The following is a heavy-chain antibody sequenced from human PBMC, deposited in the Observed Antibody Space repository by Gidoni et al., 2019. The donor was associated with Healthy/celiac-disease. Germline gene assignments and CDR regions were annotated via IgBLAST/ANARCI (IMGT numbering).Heavy chain of an antibody. V-gene: IGHV3-49*04. CDR3: SGTGTTLDY. CDR2: IRSKAYGGTT. Sequence: EVQLVESGGGLVQPGRSLRLSCTASGFTFGDYAMSWVRQAPGKGLEWVGFIRSKAYGGTTEYAASVKGRFTISRDDSKSIAYLQMNSLKTEDTAVYYCSGTGTTLDYWGQGTLVTVSS. J-gene: IGHJ4*02. D-gene: IGHD1-7*01. CDR1: GFTFGDYA.